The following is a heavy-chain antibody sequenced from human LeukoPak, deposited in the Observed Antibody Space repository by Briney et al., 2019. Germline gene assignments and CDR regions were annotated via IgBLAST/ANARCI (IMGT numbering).Heavy chain of an antibody. D-gene: IGHD2-2*02. V-gene: IGHV3-7*01. Sequence: GGSLRLSCAASGFTFSSYWMSWVRQAPGKGLEWVANIKQDGSEKYYVDSVKGRFTISRDNAKNSLYLQMNSLRAEDTAVYYCARDPRYCSSTSCHTMMTAVWGQGTLVTVSS. CDR3: ARDPRYCSSTSCHTMMTAV. J-gene: IGHJ4*02. CDR1: GFTFSSYW. CDR2: IKQDGSEK.